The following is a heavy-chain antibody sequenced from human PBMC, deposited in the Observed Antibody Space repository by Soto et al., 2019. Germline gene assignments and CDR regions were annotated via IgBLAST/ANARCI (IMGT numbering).Heavy chain of an antibody. J-gene: IGHJ6*02. CDR3: ARLPSSSWYYGMDV. CDR2: IYYSGST. V-gene: IGHV4-31*03. D-gene: IGHD6-13*01. CDR1: GGSISSGGYY. Sequence: SETLSLTCTVSGGSISSGGYYWSWIRQHPGKGLEWIGYIYYSGSTYYNPSLKSRVTISVDTFKNQFSLKLSSVTAADTAVYYCARLPSSSWYYGMDVWGQGTTVTVSS.